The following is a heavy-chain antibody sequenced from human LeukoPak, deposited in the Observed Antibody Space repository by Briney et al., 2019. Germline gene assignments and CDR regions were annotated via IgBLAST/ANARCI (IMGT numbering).Heavy chain of an antibody. D-gene: IGHD2-8*01. J-gene: IGHJ6*03. CDR3: ARDVNGLPYNYYYYMDA. CDR1: GGSFSGYY. Sequence: SETLSLTCAVYGGSFSGYYWSWIRQPPGKGLEWIGEINHSGSTNYNPSLKSRVTISVDTSKNQFSLKLSSVTAADTAVYYCARDVNGLPYNYYYYMDAWGKGTTVTVSS. V-gene: IGHV4-34*01. CDR2: INHSGST.